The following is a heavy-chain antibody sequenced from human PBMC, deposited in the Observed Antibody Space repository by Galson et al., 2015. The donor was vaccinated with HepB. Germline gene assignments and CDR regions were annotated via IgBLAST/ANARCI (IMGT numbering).Heavy chain of an antibody. Sequence: SVKVSCKASGYTFTGYYMHWVRQAPGQGLEWMGRINPNSGGTNYAQKFQGRVTMTRDTSISTAYMELSRLRSDDTAVYYCKTGGYDSSAFDIWGQGTMVTVSS. J-gene: IGHJ3*02. D-gene: IGHD5-12*01. CDR2: INPNSGGT. V-gene: IGHV1-2*06. CDR3: KTGGYDSSAFDI. CDR1: GYTFTGYY.